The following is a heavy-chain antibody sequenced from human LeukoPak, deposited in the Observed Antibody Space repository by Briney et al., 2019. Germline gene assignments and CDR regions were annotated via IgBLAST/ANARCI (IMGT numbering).Heavy chain of an antibody. CDR1: GFTFSSYA. D-gene: IGHD2-15*01. Sequence: GGSLRLSCAASGFTFSSYAMSWVRQAPGKGLEWVSAISGSGGSTYYADSVKGRFTISRDNSKNTLYLQMNSPRAEDTAVYYCAKVSGGGSPVGYFQHWGQGTLVTVSS. V-gene: IGHV3-23*01. CDR2: ISGSGGST. J-gene: IGHJ1*01. CDR3: AKVSGGGSPVGYFQH.